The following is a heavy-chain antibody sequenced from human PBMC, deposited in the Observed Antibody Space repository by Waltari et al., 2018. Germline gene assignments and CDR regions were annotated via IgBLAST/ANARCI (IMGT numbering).Heavy chain of an antibody. CDR3: VRDQWFAFDI. CDR1: GFTLSNYW. Sequence: EVQLVESGGGLVQPGGSLRLSRAASGFTLSNYWLRWVRQAPGKGPEWGAKIMTDGREEYYVDSVRGRFTISRDNAKNSLYLQMNSLRPEDTAVYYCVRDQWFAFDIWGQGTMVTVSS. V-gene: IGHV3-7*01. D-gene: IGHD3-22*01. CDR2: IMTDGREE. J-gene: IGHJ3*02.